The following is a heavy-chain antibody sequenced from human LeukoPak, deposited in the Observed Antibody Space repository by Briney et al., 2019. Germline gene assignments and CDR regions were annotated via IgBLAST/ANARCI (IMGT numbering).Heavy chain of an antibody. CDR1: GGSLSSYY. V-gene: IGHV4-59*08. J-gene: IGHJ3*02. CDR3: ARHFLGAFDI. Sequence: PSETLSLTCTVSGGSLSSYYWSWLRQPPGKGLEWIGYIYYSGSTNYNPSLKSRVTISVDTSKNQSSLKLSSVTAADTAVYYCARHFLGAFDIWGQGTMVTVSS. CDR2: IYYSGST.